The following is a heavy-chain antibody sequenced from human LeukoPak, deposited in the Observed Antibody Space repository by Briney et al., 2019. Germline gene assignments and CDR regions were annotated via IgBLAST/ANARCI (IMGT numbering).Heavy chain of an antibody. Sequence: ASVKVSCKASGYKFTNYGISWVRQAPGQGLEWMGWISPYNGNPIYAQKLQGRVTMTTDTSTSTAYMELRSLRSDDTAVYYCARGSPPRVYYDRSGYYSYYFDYWGQGTLVTVSS. J-gene: IGHJ4*02. CDR3: ARGSPPRVYYDRSGYYSYYFDY. CDR2: ISPYNGNP. CDR1: GYKFTNYG. D-gene: IGHD3-22*01. V-gene: IGHV1-18*01.